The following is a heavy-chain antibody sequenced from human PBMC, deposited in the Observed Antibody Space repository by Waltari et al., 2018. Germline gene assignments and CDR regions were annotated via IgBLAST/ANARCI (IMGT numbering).Heavy chain of an antibody. CDR1: GDPISGNYW. CDR3: AGDRAIGLFFDY. Sequence: QVHLQESGQGLVKPSGTLSLTCAVSGDPISGNYWWSWVRRSPEKGLEWIGQVHHRGKIHYNPSLQSRVAISVDKPKNQFSLNLNSVTAADTAIYYCAGDRAIGLFFDYWGRGTLVTVSS. CDR2: VHHRGKI. V-gene: IGHV4-4*02. D-gene: IGHD2-2*01. J-gene: IGHJ4*02.